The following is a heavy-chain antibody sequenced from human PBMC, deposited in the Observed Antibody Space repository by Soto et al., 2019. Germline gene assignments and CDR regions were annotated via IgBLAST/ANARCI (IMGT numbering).Heavy chain of an antibody. J-gene: IGHJ5*02. V-gene: IGHV1-18*04. D-gene: IGHD1-1*01. CDR3: ARCEAQGTLGGFDP. CDR1: GYTFTSYG. Sequence: ASVKVSCKASGYTFTSYGISWVRQAPGQGLEWMGWISAYNGNTNYAQKLQGRVTMTTDTSTSTAYMELRSLRSDDTAVYYYARCEAQGTLGGFDPWGQGTLVTVSS. CDR2: ISAYNGNT.